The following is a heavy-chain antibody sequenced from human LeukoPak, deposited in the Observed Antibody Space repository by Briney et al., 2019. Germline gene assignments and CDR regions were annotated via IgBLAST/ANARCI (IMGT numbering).Heavy chain of an antibody. V-gene: IGHV4-39*01. CDR1: GGSVSSSSYY. CDR3: ARRITGTTSDSFDY. CDR2: INYSGSP. Sequence: TSETLSLPCTVSGGSVSSSSYYWGWIRQPPGKGLEWIGGINYSGSPYYNPSLKSRVTISVDTSKNQFSLKLSAVTAADTAVYYCARRITGTTSDSFDYWGKGTLVTVSS. J-gene: IGHJ4*02. D-gene: IGHD1-20*01.